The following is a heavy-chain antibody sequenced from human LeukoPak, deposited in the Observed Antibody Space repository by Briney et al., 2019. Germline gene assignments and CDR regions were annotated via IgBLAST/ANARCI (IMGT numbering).Heavy chain of an antibody. J-gene: IGHJ4*02. Sequence: GGSLRLSCAASGFPFSDYTMNWVRQAPGKGLEWVSYISSSSSTIYYADSVRGRFTISRDNAKNSLYLQMNSLRAEDTAVYYCARDLENTDMAYGGYYFDSWGQGTLVTVSS. CDR1: GFPFSDYT. D-gene: IGHD5-18*01. V-gene: IGHV3-48*01. CDR2: ISSSSSTI. CDR3: ARDLENTDMAYGGYYFDS.